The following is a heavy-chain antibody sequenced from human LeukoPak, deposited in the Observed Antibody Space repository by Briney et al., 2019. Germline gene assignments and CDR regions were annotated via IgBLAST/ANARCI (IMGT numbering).Heavy chain of an antibody. CDR3: ARSPGIAAAGFDFDY. J-gene: IGHJ4*02. CDR2: IYSGGST. CDR1: GFTVSSNY. D-gene: IGHD6-13*01. Sequence: GGSLRLSCAASGFTVSSNYMSWVRQAPGKGLEWVSVIYSGGSTYYADSVKGRFTISRDNSKNTLYLQMNSLRAEDTAVYYCARSPGIAAAGFDFDYWGQGTLVTVSS. V-gene: IGHV3-53*01.